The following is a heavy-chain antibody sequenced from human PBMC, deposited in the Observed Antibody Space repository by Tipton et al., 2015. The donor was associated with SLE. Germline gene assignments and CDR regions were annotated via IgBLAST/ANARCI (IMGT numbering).Heavy chain of an antibody. J-gene: IGHJ4*02. V-gene: IGHV4-34*01. CDR1: GGSFSGYY. CDR3: AREDVGYCNGGSCPYYFDY. CDR2: INHSGSI. Sequence: TLSLTCDVYGGSFSGYYWSWIRQTPGKGLEWIGEINHSGSINYNPSLRSRVSISIDTSKNQFSLRLISETAADTAIYYCAREDVGYCNGGSCPYYFDYWGQGTMVTVSS. D-gene: IGHD2-15*01.